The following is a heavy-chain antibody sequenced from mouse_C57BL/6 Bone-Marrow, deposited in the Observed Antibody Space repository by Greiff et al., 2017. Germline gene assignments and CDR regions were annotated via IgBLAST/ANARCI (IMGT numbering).Heavy chain of an antibody. CDR2: INPGSGGT. J-gene: IGHJ4*01. CDR3: ARYYYGPRRIIDY. Sequence: VQLQQSGAELVRPGTSVKVSCKASGYAFTSYLLEWVKQRPGQGLEWLGVINPGSGGTNYNEKFKGKAQLTADNSTSSAYMQLRSRQAEASAVCFCARYYYGPRRIIDYWGQGTSVTVSS. CDR1: GYAFTSYL. D-gene: IGHD1-1*01. V-gene: IGHV1-54*01.